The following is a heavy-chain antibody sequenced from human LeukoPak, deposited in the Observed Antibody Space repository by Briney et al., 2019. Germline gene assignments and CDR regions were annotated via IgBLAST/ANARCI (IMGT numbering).Heavy chain of an antibody. J-gene: IGHJ3*02. CDR3: ARGILGQQLVNAFDI. V-gene: IGHV4-34*01. CDR1: GGSFSGYY. D-gene: IGHD6-13*01. Sequence: PSETLSLTCAVYGGSFSGYYWSGIRQPPGKGREWIGEINHSGSTNYNPSLKSRVTISVDTSKNQFSLKLSSVTAADTAVYYCARGILGQQLVNAFDIWGQGTMVTVSS. CDR2: INHSGST.